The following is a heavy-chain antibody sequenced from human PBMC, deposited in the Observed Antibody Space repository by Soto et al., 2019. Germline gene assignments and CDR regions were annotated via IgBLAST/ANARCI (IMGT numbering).Heavy chain of an antibody. CDR3: ARGKAQLVSQYYYDRSGYYRFDY. CDR2: INHSGST. J-gene: IGHJ4*02. V-gene: IGHV4-34*01. D-gene: IGHD3-22*01. CDR1: GGSFSGYY. Sequence: QVQLQQWGAGLLKPSETLSLTCAVYGGSFSGYYWSWIRQPPGKGLEWIGEINHSGSTNYNPSLKSRVTIAVDTSNNQFSLKLSSLTAAETAVYYCARGKAQLVSQYYYDRSGYYRFDYWGQGTLVTVSS.